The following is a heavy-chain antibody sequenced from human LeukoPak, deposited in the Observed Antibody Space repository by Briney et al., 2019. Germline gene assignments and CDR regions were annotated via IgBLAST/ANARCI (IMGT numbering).Heavy chain of an antibody. Sequence: ASVKVSCKASGGTFSSYAISWVRQAPGQGLEWMGGIIPIFGTANYAQKFQGRVTITADESTSTAYMELSSLRSEDTAVYYCALYYYDSSGYFDYWGQGTLVTVSS. J-gene: IGHJ4*02. D-gene: IGHD3-22*01. V-gene: IGHV1-69*13. CDR3: ALYYYDSSGYFDY. CDR2: IIPIFGTA. CDR1: GGTFSSYA.